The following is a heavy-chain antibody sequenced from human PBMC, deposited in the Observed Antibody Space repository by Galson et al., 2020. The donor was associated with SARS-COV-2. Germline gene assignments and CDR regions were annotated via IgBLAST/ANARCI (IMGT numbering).Heavy chain of an antibody. V-gene: IGHV2-70*01. CDR2: IDWGDDK. CDR1: GFSLSTSGMC. Sequence: SGPTLVKPTQTLTLTCTFSGFSLSTSGMCVSWIRQPPGKALEWLALIDWGDDKYYSTSLKTRLTISKDTSKNQVVLTMTNMDPVDTATYYCARIRVEMATIGNYYYYGMDVWGQGTTVTVSS. CDR3: ARIRVEMATIGNYYYYGMDV. J-gene: IGHJ6*02. D-gene: IGHD5-12*01.